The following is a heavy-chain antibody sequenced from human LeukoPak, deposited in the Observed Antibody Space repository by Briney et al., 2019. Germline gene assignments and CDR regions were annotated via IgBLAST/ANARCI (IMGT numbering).Heavy chain of an antibody. Sequence: GGSLRLSCAASGFTFSNSAMSWVRQAPGKGLEWVSGIFGSGGSTHYADSVKGRFTISRDNSKNTVYLQMNSLRAEDTAVYYCAKTTTGYSSGRFPGWPVDYWGQGTLVTVSS. J-gene: IGHJ4*02. CDR2: IFGSGGST. D-gene: IGHD6-19*01. CDR1: GFTFSNSA. V-gene: IGHV3-23*01. CDR3: AKTTTGYSSGRFPGWPVDY.